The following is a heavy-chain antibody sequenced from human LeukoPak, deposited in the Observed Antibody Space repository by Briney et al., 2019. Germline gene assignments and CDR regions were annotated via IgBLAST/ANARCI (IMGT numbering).Heavy chain of an antibody. V-gene: IGHV4-59*01. D-gene: IGHD3-10*01. Sequence: SETLSLTCTVSGGSISSYYWSWIRQPPGKGLEWIGYIYYSGSTNYNPSLKSRVTISVDTSKNQFSLKLSSVTAADTAVYYCARVVYSGSWGYFDYWGQGTLVTVSS. CDR1: GGSISSYY. CDR3: ARVVYSGSWGYFDY. J-gene: IGHJ4*02. CDR2: IYYSGST.